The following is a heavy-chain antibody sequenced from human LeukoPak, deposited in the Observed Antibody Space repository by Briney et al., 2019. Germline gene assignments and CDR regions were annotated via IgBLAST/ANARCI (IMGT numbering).Heavy chain of an antibody. CDR2: ASGSGGGT. CDR1: GFTFRSYA. D-gene: IGHD1-26*01. V-gene: IGHV3-23*01. Sequence: GGSLRLSCAASGFTFRSYAMMWVRQAPGKGPEWVSTASGSGGGTYYADSVKGRFTISRDNSKNTLYLQMNSLRGEDTAVYYCAQGAGAGQVDWFDPWGQGTLVTVSS. CDR3: AQGAGAGQVDWFDP. J-gene: IGHJ5*02.